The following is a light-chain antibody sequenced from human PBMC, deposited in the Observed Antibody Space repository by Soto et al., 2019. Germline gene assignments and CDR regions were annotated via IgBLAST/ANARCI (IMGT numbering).Light chain of an antibody. V-gene: IGKV3-20*01. Sequence: EIVLTQSPGTLSLSPGERATLSCMASQTLTTRFLAWYQQKPGQAPRLLIYGASSRATGIPDRFSGSGSGTEYTLTISRLEPEDFAEYSCQQYADLPYTFGQGTTLEIK. CDR2: GAS. CDR1: QTLTTRF. J-gene: IGKJ2*01. CDR3: QQYADLPYT.